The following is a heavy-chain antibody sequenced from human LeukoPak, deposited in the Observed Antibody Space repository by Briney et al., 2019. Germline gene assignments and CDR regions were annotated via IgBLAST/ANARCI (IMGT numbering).Heavy chain of an antibody. Sequence: ASVKVSCKASGYTFTSYYMHWVRQAPGQGLEWMGIINPSGGSTSYAQKFQGRVTMTRDTSTSTVYMELSSLRSEDTAVYYCAREGTYYYDSSGYPDLLWYFDLWGRGILVTVSS. D-gene: IGHD3-22*01. V-gene: IGHV1-46*01. CDR3: AREGTYYYDSSGYPDLLWYFDL. CDR1: GYTFTSYY. J-gene: IGHJ2*01. CDR2: INPSGGST.